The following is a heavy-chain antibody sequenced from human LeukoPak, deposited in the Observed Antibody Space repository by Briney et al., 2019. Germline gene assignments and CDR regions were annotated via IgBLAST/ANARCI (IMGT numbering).Heavy chain of an antibody. V-gene: IGHV1-2*02. J-gene: IGHJ4*02. CDR3: ARDYGGNGGSDY. Sequence: GASVKVSCKASGYTFSDYYIHWVRQAPGQGLEWMGWINPNSGGTSNAQKFQGRVTMTSDTSISTAYMELISLRSDDTAVYYCARDYGGNGGSDYWGQGTLVTVSS. D-gene: IGHD4-23*01. CDR1: GYTFSDYY. CDR2: INPNSGGT.